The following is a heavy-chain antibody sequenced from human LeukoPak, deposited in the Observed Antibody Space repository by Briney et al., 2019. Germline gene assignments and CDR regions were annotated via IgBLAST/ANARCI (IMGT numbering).Heavy chain of an antibody. J-gene: IGHJ6*02. CDR1: GGSVSSGSYY. CDR3: ARAAILPGYYYYGMDV. V-gene: IGHV4-61*01. Sequence: SETLSLTCTVSGGSVSSGSYYWSWIRQPSGKGLEWIGYIYYSGSTNYNPSLKSRVTISVDTSKNQFSLKLSSVTAADTAVYYCARAAILPGYYYYGMDVRGQGTTVTVSS. D-gene: IGHD2-2*01. CDR2: IYYSGST.